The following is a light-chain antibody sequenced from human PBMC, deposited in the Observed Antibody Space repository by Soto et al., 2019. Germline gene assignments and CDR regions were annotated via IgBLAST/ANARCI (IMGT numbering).Light chain of an antibody. J-gene: IGLJ1*01. V-gene: IGLV2-8*01. Sequence: SVLTQPPSPSGAFWPSVTISCPGNSSDVGGYNYVSWYQQHPGKAPKLMIYEVSERPSGVPDRFSGSKSGNTASLTVSGLQADDEADYYCSSYSGTNYHYVFGTGTKVTVL. CDR1: SSDVGGYNY. CDR2: EVS. CDR3: SSYSGTNYHYV.